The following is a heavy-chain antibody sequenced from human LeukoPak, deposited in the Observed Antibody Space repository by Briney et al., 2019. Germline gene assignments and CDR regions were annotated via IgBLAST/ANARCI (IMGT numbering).Heavy chain of an antibody. J-gene: IGHJ4*02. CDR3: ARVVVRGARTSYFSDY. CDR1: GGSISSGDYY. D-gene: IGHD3-10*01. V-gene: IGHV4-30-4*01. CDR2: IYYSGST. Sequence: SETLSLTCTVSGGSISSGDYYWSWIRQPPGKGLEWIGYIYYSGSTYYNPSLKSRVTISVDTSKNQFSLKLSSVTAAATAVYYCARVVVRGARTSYFSDYWGQGTLVTVSS.